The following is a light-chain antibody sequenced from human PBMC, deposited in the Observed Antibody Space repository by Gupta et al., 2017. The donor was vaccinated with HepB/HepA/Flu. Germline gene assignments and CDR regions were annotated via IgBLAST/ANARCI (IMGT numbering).Light chain of an antibody. V-gene: IGKV3-15*01. J-gene: IGKJ1*01. Sequence: EILMTQSPATLSVSPGDRAILSCRASQSVRSNLVWYQQIPGLAPRLLIYNSSSRATGVPARFSGSGSGTEFTLAISSLQSEDFAVYWCQQDYDWPRTFGQGTKVEIK. CDR3: QQDYDWPRT. CDR1: QSVRSN. CDR2: NSS.